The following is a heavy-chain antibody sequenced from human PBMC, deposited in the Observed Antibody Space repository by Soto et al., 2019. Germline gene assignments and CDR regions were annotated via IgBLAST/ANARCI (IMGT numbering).Heavy chain of an antibody. CDR2: ITSSGTTV. CDR1: GFTFSSYS. V-gene: IGHV3-48*02. CDR3: ARGSSNWAYYFDF. D-gene: IGHD6-13*01. Sequence: EVHLVESGGGLVQPGGSLRLSCAASGFTFSSYSLNCVRQAPGKGLEWVSYITSSGTTVYYADSVRGRFTISSDNARNSLYLQMNSLRDDDTAVYYGARGSSNWAYYFDFWGQGTLVTVSS. J-gene: IGHJ4*02.